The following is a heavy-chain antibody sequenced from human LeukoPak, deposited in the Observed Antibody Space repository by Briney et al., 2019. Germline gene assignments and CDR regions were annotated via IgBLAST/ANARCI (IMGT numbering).Heavy chain of an antibody. Sequence: ASVKVSCKVSGYTLTELSMHWVRQAPGKGLEWMGGFDPEDGETIYAQKFQGRVTMTEDTSTDTAYMELSSLRSEDTAVYYCATGLDCSGGNCYSEFDYWGQGTLVTVSP. J-gene: IGHJ4*02. V-gene: IGHV1-24*01. D-gene: IGHD2-15*01. CDR1: GYTLTELS. CDR3: ATGLDCSGGNCYSEFDY. CDR2: FDPEDGET.